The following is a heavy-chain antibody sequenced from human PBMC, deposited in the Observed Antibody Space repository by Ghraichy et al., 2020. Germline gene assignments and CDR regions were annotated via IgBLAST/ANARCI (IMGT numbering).Heavy chain of an antibody. CDR3: ARSSGSRYYFDY. J-gene: IGHJ4*02. CDR2: IYSGGST. CDR1: GFTVSNNY. Sequence: GALRLSCAASGFTVSNNYMSWVRQAPGKGLEWVSVIYSGGSTYYADSVKGRFTISRDNSKNTLYLQMNSLRAEDTAVYYCARSSGSRYYFDYWGQGTLVTVSS. V-gene: IGHV3-53*01. D-gene: IGHD1-26*01.